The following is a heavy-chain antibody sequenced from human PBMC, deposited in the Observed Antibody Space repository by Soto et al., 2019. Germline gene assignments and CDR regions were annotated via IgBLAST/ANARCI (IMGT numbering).Heavy chain of an antibody. D-gene: IGHD4-17*01. CDR3: TTDSYMTNIIVRFDY. CDR2: ISYDGSKTDGGTT. J-gene: IGHJ4*01. CDR1: GFTFSSYG. V-gene: IGHV3-15*04. Sequence: GGSLRLSCAASGFTFSSYGIHWVRQAPGKGLEWVAVISYDGSKTDGGTTDFAAPVKGRFAISRDDSKNMVYLEMNSLKTEDTAIYYCTTDSYMTNIIVRFDYWGHGTLVTVSS.